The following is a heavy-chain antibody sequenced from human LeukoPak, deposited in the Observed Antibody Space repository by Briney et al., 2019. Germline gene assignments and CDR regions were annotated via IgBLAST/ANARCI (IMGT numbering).Heavy chain of an antibody. V-gene: IGHV3-7*01. CDR1: GFTFGTYW. CDR3: AKDWEGYCSSTSCSPD. D-gene: IGHD2-2*01. Sequence: GGSLRLSCAASGFTFGTYWMSWVRQAPGKGLEWVANINGDGSEKYFAGSVKGRFTISRDNARNSLFLQMNSLRAEDTAVYYCAKDWEGYCSSTSCSPDWGQGTLVTVSS. J-gene: IGHJ4*02. CDR2: INGDGSEK.